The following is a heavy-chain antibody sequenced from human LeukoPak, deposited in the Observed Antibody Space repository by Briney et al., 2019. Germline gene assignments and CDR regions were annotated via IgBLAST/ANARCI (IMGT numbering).Heavy chain of an antibody. CDR2: INHSGST. Sequence: PSETLSLTCAVYGGSFSGYYWSWTRQPPGKGLEWIGEINHSGSTNYNPSLKSRVTISVDTSKNQFSLKLSSVTAADTAVYYCARGSGSVYYDSSGYPDWGQGTLVTVSS. V-gene: IGHV4-34*01. CDR3: ARGSGSVYYDSSGYPD. CDR1: GGSFSGYY. J-gene: IGHJ4*02. D-gene: IGHD3-22*01.